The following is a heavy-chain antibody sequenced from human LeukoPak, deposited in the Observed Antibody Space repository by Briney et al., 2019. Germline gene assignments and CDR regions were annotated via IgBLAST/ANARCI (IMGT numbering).Heavy chain of an antibody. J-gene: IGHJ6*03. Sequence: PGGSLRLSCAASGFTFSGSAMHWVRQASGKGLEWVGRIRSKANSYATAYAASVKGRFTISRDDSKNTAYLQMNSLKTEDTAVYYCTRPAKGSALGYYYYMDVWGKGTTVTVSS. CDR2: IRSKANSYAT. D-gene: IGHD3-10*01. V-gene: IGHV3-73*01. CDR1: GFTFSGSA. CDR3: TRPAKGSALGYYYYMDV.